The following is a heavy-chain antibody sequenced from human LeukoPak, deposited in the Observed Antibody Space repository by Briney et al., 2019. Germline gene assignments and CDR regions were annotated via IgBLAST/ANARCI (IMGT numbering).Heavy chain of an antibody. D-gene: IGHD1-7*01. J-gene: IGHJ5*02. CDR1: GFTFISYW. CDR3: AKLGGTARFDP. V-gene: IGHV3-7*01. CDR2: IKQDGSEK. Sequence: QPGGSLRLSCGASGFTFISYWMSWVRQAPGGGLEWVANIKQDGSEKDYVDSVKGRFTISRDNAKNSLYLQMTNLRAEDTAIYYCAKLGGTARFDPWGQGTLVTVSS.